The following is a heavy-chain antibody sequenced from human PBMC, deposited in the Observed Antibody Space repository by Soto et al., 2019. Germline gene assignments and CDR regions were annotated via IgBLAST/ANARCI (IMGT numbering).Heavy chain of an antibody. D-gene: IGHD4-17*01. CDR2: IYYSGST. V-gene: IGHV4-31*03. CDR1: GGSISSGGYY. CDR3: ARTVRRGDYLFDY. J-gene: IGHJ4*02. Sequence: QVQLQESGPGLVKPSQTLSLTCTVSGGSISSGGYYWSWIRQQPGKGLEWIGYIYYSGSTYYNPSLKSRVTISVDTSKNQFSLKLSSLTAADTAVYYCARTVRRGDYLFDYWGQGTLVTVSS.